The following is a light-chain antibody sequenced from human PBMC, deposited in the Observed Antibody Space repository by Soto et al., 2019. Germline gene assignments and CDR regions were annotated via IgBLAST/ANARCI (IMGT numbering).Light chain of an antibody. J-gene: IGKJ1*01. CDR3: QLYDSSPSRT. V-gene: IGKV3-20*01. Sequence: EVVLTQSPGTLSLSPGARATLSCRASQSVTGDFVAWYQQKPGQTPRLLIYGASSRATGIADRFSGSGSGTNLTLIIIRLEPGDSAVYCCQLYDSSPSRTFGQGTKREIQ. CDR1: QSVTGDF. CDR2: GAS.